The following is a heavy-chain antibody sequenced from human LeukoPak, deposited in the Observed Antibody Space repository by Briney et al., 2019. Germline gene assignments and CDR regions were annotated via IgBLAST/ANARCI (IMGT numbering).Heavy chain of an antibody. CDR1: GGSISSSSYY. CDR3: ASRIAAAPGY. CDR2: IYYSGST. Sequence: SETLSLTCTVSGGSISSSSYYWGWIRQPPGKGLEWIGSIYYSGSTYYNPSLKSRVTISVDTSKNQFSPKLSSVTAADTAVYYCASRIAAAPGYWGQGTLVTVSS. D-gene: IGHD6-13*01. V-gene: IGHV4-39*01. J-gene: IGHJ4*02.